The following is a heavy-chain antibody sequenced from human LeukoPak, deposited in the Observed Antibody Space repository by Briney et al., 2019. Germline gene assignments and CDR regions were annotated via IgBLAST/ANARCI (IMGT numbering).Heavy chain of an antibody. J-gene: IGHJ4*02. CDR1: GFAFSSYW. CDR2: IKQDGGEK. CDR3: ARLGGSYYTY. D-gene: IGHD1-26*01. Sequence: SGGSLRLSCVASGFAFSSYWISWVRQAPGKGLEWVANIKQDGGEKYYVDSVKGRFTISRDNAKNSLFLQMNSLRGEDTAVYYCARLGGSYYTYWGQGTLVTVSS. V-gene: IGHV3-7*01.